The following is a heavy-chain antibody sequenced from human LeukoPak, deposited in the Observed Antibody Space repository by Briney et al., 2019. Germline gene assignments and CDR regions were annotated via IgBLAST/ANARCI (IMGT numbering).Heavy chain of an antibody. D-gene: IGHD3-3*01. CDR2: IYYSGST. CDR1: GGSISSYY. V-gene: IGHV4-59*12. J-gene: IGHJ4*02. Sequence: SETLSLTCTVSGGSISSYYWSWIRQPPGKGLEWIGYIYYSGSTNYNPSLKSRVTISVDTSKNQFSLKLSSVTAADTAVYYCARNPREFLEWLARRYYFDYWGQGTLVTVSS. CDR3: ARNPREFLEWLARRYYFDY.